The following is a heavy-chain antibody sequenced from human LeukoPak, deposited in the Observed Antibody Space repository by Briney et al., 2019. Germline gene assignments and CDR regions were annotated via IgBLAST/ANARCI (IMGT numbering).Heavy chain of an antibody. CDR1: GGSFSGDY. J-gene: IGHJ5*02. D-gene: IGHD3-10*01. CDR3: AREVNYYGSGNWFDP. Sequence: PSETLSLTCAVYGGSFSGDYWSWIRQPPGKGLEWIGESNHSGNTNYNPSLKSRVTRSVDTSKNQFSLKLSSVTAADTAVYYCAREVNYYGSGNWFDPWGQGTLVTVSS. CDR2: SNHSGNT. V-gene: IGHV4-34*01.